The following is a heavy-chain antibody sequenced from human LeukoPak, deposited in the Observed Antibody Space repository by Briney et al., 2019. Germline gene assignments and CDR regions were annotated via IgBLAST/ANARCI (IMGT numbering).Heavy chain of an antibody. J-gene: IGHJ4*02. D-gene: IGHD6-19*01. CDR3: ARVYSSGWRYFDY. Sequence: GGSLRLSRAVSGFTVNTNYMSWVRQSPGKGLEWVSILYSGGSTYYADSVKGRFTISRDDSRNTVYLQMNSLRAEDTAVYYCARVYSSGWRYFDYWGQGTLVTVSS. V-gene: IGHV3-53*01. CDR1: GFTVNTNY. CDR2: LYSGGST.